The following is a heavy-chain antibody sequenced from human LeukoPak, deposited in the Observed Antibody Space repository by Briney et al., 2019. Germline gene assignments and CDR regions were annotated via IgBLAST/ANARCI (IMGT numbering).Heavy chain of an antibody. Sequence: GGSLRLSCAASGFTFSGYAMSWVRQAPGKGLEWVSYISGTGNRLYYADSVKGRVTISRDNAKNSLFLQMNSLRAEDTAVYYCARNYDYWGQGTLVTVSS. J-gene: IGHJ4*02. CDR1: GFTFSGYA. CDR2: ISGTGNRL. D-gene: IGHD5-24*01. V-gene: IGHV3-48*03. CDR3: ARNYDY.